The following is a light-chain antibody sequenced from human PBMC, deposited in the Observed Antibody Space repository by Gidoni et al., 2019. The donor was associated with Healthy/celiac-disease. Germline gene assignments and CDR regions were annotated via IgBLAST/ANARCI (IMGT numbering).Light chain of an antibody. V-gene: IGKV1-39*01. J-gene: IGKJ1*01. CDR2: AAS. Sequence: DIQMTQSPSSLSVSVGDRVTITCRPSQSISSYLNWYQQKPGKAPKLLIYAASSLQSGVPSRFSGSGSGTDFTLTISSLQPEDFATYYCQQSYSTPRTFGQGTKVEIK. CDR3: QQSYSTPRT. CDR1: QSISSY.